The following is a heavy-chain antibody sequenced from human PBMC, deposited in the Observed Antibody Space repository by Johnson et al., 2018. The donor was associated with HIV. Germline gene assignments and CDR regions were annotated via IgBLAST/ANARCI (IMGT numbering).Heavy chain of an antibody. CDR3: ARAWVPSSVYSRSSYDAFYI. V-gene: IGHV3-66*01. Sequence: VQLVESGGGLVQPGGSLRLSCAASRFTVSSNYMTWVRQAPGKGLEWVSVIYSGGNTYYADSVKGRFTISRDNSKNSLFLQMNSLRAEDTAFYYCARAWVPSSVYSRSSYDAFYIWGQGTMVTVSS. CDR2: IYSGGNT. J-gene: IGHJ3*02. D-gene: IGHD6-6*01. CDR1: RFTVSSNY.